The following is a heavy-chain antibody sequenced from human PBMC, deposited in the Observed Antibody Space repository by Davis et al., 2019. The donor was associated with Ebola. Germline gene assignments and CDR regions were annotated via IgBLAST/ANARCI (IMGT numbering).Heavy chain of an antibody. Sequence: GESLKISCAASGFTFSSYWMHWVRQTPGKGLVWVSRINTDGSFTDYADSVKGRFTISRDNARNTVSLQMNSLRDEDTAVYYCARGTHYAHDYWGQGTLVTVSS. J-gene: IGHJ4*02. CDR3: ARGTHYAHDY. CDR2: INTDGSFT. CDR1: GFTFSSYW. V-gene: IGHV3-74*01. D-gene: IGHD2-2*01.